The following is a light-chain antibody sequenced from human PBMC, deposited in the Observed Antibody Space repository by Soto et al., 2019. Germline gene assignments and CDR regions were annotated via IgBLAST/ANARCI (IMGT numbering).Light chain of an antibody. CDR1: QSVRSY. CDR3: QQRTNWLWT. CDR2: DAS. V-gene: IGKV3-11*01. Sequence: EIVLTQSPATLSLSPGERATLSCRASQSVRSYLAWYQQKPGQAPRLLIYDASKRATGIPARFSGSGSGTEFTLTISSLEPEDFAVYYCQQRTNWLWTFGQGTKVDIK. J-gene: IGKJ1*01.